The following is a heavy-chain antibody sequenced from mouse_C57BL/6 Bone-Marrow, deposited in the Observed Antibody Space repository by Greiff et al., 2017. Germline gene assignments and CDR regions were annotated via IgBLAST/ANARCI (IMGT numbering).Heavy chain of an antibody. CDR1: GYTFTSYD. Sequence: QVQLQQSGAELVMPGASVKLSCKASGYTFTSYDINWVKQRPGQGLEWIGWIYPRDGSTKYNEKFKGKATLTVDTSSSTAYMELHSLTSEDSAVYFCARDYGSSYWYFDVWGTGTTVTVSS. V-gene: IGHV1-85*01. D-gene: IGHD1-1*01. CDR3: ARDYGSSYWYFDV. J-gene: IGHJ1*03. CDR2: IYPRDGST.